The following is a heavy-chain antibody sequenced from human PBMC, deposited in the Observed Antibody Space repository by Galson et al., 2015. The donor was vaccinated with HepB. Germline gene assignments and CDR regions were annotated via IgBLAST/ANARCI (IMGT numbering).Heavy chain of an antibody. D-gene: IGHD2-15*01. CDR1: GFTFSSYG. Sequence: SLRLSCAASGFTFSSYGMHWVRQAPGEGLEWVEVISYDGSNKYYADSLKGRFTISRDNSKNTLYLQMNSLRAEDTAVYYCAKDLQDIGVVVAATKEYYYYGMDVWGQGTTVTVSS. J-gene: IGHJ6*02. V-gene: IGHV3-30*18. CDR2: ISYDGSNK. CDR3: AKDLQDIGVVVAATKEYYYYGMDV.